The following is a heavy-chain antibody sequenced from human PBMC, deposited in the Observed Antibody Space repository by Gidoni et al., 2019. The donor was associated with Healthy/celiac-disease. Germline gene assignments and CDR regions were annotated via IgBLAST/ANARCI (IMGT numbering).Heavy chain of an antibody. D-gene: IGHD2-15*01. CDR1: GFTFSRSW. CDR2: IKQDGSEK. Sequence: EVQLVESGGGLVQPGGSLRLSCAASGFTFSRSWMSWVRQAPGKGLEWVANIKQDGSEKYYVDSVKGRFTISRDNAKNSLYLQMNSLRAEDTAVYYCARDPSPNVVVAAADAFDIWGQGTMVTVSS. V-gene: IGHV3-7*03. J-gene: IGHJ3*02. CDR3: ARDPSPNVVVAAADAFDI.